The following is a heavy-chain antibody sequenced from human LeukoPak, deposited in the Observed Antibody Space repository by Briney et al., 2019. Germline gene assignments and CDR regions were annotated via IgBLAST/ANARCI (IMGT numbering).Heavy chain of an antibody. CDR3: ASDPGGGTYFDY. V-gene: IGHV1-46*01. Sequence: GASVKVSCTASGYTFTSYYIHWVRQAPGQGLEWMGIINPAGGSTTYAQKFQGSRLTLTRDTSTSTVYMELSSLRSEDTAVYYCASDPGGGTYFDYWGQGTLVTVSS. J-gene: IGHJ4*02. CDR1: GYTFTSYY. CDR2: INPAGGST. D-gene: IGHD3-16*01.